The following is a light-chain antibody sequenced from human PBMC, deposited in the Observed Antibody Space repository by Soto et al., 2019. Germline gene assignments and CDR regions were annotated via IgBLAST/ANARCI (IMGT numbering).Light chain of an antibody. V-gene: IGKV1-16*02. CDR3: QQYRDYPYT. J-gene: IGKJ2*01. Sequence: EIKMAQSPSSRFELLGASVTITFRASRDIPIFLAWFQQRPGKAPVSLIYAASSLQSGVPPKFNGSGSGTDFTLTINSLQPEDFATYYCQQYRDYPYTFGQGTKLEI. CDR1: RDIPIF. CDR2: AAS.